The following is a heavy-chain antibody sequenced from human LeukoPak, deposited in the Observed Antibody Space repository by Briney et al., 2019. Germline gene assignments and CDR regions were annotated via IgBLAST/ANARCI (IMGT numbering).Heavy chain of an antibody. CDR2: ISYDGSNK. CDR1: GFTFSSYG. J-gene: IGHJ4*02. V-gene: IGHV3-30*18. CDR3: AKDLRTLLAVAGTPDY. Sequence: GGSLRLSCAASGFTFSSYGMHWVRQAPGKGLEWVAVISYDGSNKYYADSVKGRFTISRDNSKNTLYLQMNGLRAEDTAVYYCAKDLRTLLAVAGTPDYWGQGTLVTVSS. D-gene: IGHD6-19*01.